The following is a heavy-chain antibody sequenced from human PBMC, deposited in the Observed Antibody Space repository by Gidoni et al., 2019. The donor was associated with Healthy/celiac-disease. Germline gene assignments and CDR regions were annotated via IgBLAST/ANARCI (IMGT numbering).Heavy chain of an antibody. D-gene: IGHD4-4*01. V-gene: IGHV3-23*01. Sequence: EVQLLESGGGLVQPGGSLRLSCAASGFTFSSYAMSWVRRAPGKGLEWVSAIRGSGGSTYYADSVKGRFTISRDNSKNTLYLQMNSLRAEDTAVYYCAKDATVTTVKVYYYYYGMDVWGQGTTVTVSS. CDR2: IRGSGGST. J-gene: IGHJ6*02. CDR1: GFTFSSYA. CDR3: AKDATVTTVKVYYYYYGMDV.